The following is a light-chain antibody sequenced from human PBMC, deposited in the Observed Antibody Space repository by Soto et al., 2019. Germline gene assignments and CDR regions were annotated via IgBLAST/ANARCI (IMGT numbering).Light chain of an antibody. CDR1: QSISSRH. Sequence: EIVLTQSPGTLSLSPGERATLSCRASQSISSRHLAWYQQKPGQAPRLLIYGASSRATGIPDRFSGSGSGTDFTLTISSLQSEDFAVYYCQQYHNWPITFGQGTRLEIK. CDR2: GAS. V-gene: IGKV3-20*01. CDR3: QQYHNWPIT. J-gene: IGKJ5*01.